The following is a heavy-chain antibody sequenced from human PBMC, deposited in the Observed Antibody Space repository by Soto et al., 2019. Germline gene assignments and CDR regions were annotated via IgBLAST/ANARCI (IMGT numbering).Heavy chain of an antibody. CDR2: IYYSGTT. CDR1: GGSVSNYE. Sequence: XTLSLPCRVSGGSVSNYEWNWIRQSPGKGLELIGYIYYSGTTNYNPSLKSRVTISIDTSKNQVSLNLTSVNSADTAVYYCARDQDLGYWGQGTLGTVSS. CDR3: ARDQDLGY. V-gene: IGHV4-59*02. D-gene: IGHD3-10*01. J-gene: IGHJ4*02.